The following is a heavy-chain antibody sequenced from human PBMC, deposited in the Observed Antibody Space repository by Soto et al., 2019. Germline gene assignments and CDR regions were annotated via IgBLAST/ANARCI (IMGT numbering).Heavy chain of an antibody. CDR3: AKGHSLDYYGSGSYYFDY. V-gene: IGHV3-9*01. Sequence: EVQLVESGGSLVQPGRSLRLSCAASGFTFDDYAMHWVRQAPGKGLEWVSGISWNSGSIGYADSVKGRFTISRDNAKKSLYLQMNSLRAEDTALYYCAKGHSLDYYGSGSYYFDYWGQGTLVTVSS. J-gene: IGHJ4*02. D-gene: IGHD3-10*01. CDR1: GFTFDDYA. CDR2: ISWNSGSI.